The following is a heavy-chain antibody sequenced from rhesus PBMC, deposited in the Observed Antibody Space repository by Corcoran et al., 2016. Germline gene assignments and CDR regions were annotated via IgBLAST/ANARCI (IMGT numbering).Heavy chain of an antibody. CDR3: VRNPNWNYVGYYDF. CDR1: GLTVSGYY. Sequence: EVQRVESGGGLAKPGGSLTLSCAASGLTVSGYYLEWVRQAPGKGLEWVARITNNGGRTWYADSVKGKCTISRENAKNTLYLQIDSLRLEDTAVYYCVRNPNWNYVGYYDFWGQGVLVLVSS. CDR2: ITNNGGRT. J-gene: IGHJ4*01. V-gene: IGHV3-178*01. D-gene: IGHD1-26*01.